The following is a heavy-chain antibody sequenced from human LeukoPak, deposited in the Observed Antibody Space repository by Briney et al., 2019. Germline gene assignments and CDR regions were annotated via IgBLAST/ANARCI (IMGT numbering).Heavy chain of an antibody. D-gene: IGHD6-19*01. Sequence: ASVKVSCKASGYTFTRYAMNWLRQAPGQGLEWMGWINPNTGNPTYAQAFTGRFVFSLDTSVSTAYLQISSLNTEDTAVYYCAIDQPVAGVSNFDSWGQGILVTVSS. V-gene: IGHV7-4-1*02. J-gene: IGHJ4*02. CDR1: GYTFTRYA. CDR3: AIDQPVAGVSNFDS. CDR2: INPNTGNP.